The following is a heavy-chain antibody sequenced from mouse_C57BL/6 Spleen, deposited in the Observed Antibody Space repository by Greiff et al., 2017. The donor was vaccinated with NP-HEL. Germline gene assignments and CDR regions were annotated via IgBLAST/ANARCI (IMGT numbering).Heavy chain of an antibody. CDR1: GSTFTDYA. J-gene: IGHJ2*01. V-gene: IGHV1-67*01. CDR2: ISTYFVDA. CDR3: ERSTIVTTGYYFDY. D-gene: IGHD2-12*01. Sequence: QVQLKPSGPGLVRPGVSVKISCKGSGSTFTDYAMHWFNPSHAKSLEWIGVISTYFVDASYNQKFKDKATVTVDKSSSTAYMELARLTSEDSAVYYCERSTIVTTGYYFDYWGQGTTLTVAS.